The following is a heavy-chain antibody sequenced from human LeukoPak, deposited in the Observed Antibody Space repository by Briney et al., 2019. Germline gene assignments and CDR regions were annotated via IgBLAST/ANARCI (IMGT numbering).Heavy chain of an antibody. CDR1: GFTFSSYD. J-gene: IGHJ4*02. CDR2: INGSGGST. CDR3: ARDRWFGESLPAQCDY. Sequence: GGSLRLSCAASGFTFSSYDMTWVRQAPGRGLEWVSDINGSGGSTYYADSVKGRFTISRDKAKNSLYLQMNSLRVEDTAVYYCARDRWFGESLPAQCDYWGQGSLVTVSS. D-gene: IGHD3-10*01. V-gene: IGHV3-23*01.